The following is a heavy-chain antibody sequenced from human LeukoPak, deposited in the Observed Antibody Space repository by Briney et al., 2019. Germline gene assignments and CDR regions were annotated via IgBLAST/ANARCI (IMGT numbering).Heavy chain of an antibody. Sequence: GGSLRLSCAASGFTVSSYWVHWVRQAPGKGLVWVSRMSSGRSTSYADSVKGRFTIPRDDAKNTLYLQMNSLRDEDTAVYYCARYGMGSDTNWGQGTQVTVSS. J-gene: IGHJ4*02. CDR2: MSSGRST. V-gene: IGHV3-74*01. CDR3: ARYGMGSDTN. CDR1: GFTVSSYW. D-gene: IGHD3-10*01.